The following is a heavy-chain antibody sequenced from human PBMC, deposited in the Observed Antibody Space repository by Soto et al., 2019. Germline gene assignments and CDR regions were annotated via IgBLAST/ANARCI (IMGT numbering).Heavy chain of an antibody. V-gene: IGHV4-59*01. Sequence: SETLSLTCTVSGGSISSYYWSWIRQPPGKGLEWIGYIYYSGSTNYNPSLKSRVTISVDTSKNQFSLKLSSVTAADTAVYYCARVYDYVWGSYRATTPLGSAFDIWGQGTMVTVSS. CDR3: ARVYDYVWGSYRATTPLGSAFDI. CDR1: GGSISSYY. CDR2: IYYSGST. J-gene: IGHJ3*02. D-gene: IGHD3-16*02.